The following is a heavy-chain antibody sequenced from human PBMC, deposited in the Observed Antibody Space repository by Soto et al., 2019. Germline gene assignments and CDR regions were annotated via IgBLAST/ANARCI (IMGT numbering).Heavy chain of an antibody. V-gene: IGHV4-30-4*01. J-gene: IGHJ6*02. CDR1: GGSISSPDHH. CDR2: IYYSAST. CDR3: ARDSRTPSGGMDV. Sequence: QVQLQESGPGLVKPSQTLSLTCTVSGGSISSPDHHWTWIRQSPGKGLEWIGAIYYSASTYYNPSLLSRLRISVDTSKNQFSLRLTSVTAADTAVYYCARDSRTPSGGMDVWGQGTTVTVSS.